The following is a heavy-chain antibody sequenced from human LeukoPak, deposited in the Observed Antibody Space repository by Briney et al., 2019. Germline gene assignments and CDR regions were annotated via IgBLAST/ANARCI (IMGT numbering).Heavy chain of an antibody. J-gene: IGHJ6*03. CDR1: GYTLTELS. D-gene: IGHD1/OR15-1a*01. CDR2: FDPEDGET. V-gene: IGHV1-24*01. Sequence: GASVKVSCKVSGYTLTELSMHWVRQAPGKGLEWMGGFDPEDGETIYAQKFQGRVTMTEDTSTDTAYMELGSLRSEDTAVYYCATDAGGTPPRSYYMDVWGKGTTVTISS. CDR3: ATDAGGTPPRSYYMDV.